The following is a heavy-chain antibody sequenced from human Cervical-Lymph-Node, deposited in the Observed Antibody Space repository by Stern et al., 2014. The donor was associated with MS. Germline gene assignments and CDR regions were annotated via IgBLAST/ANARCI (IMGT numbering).Heavy chain of an antibody. CDR3: ARAGPYDYIWGNFRHRAFYFDS. V-gene: IGHV4-59*01. Sequence: QVQLQQSGPGLVKPSETLSLMCSVSSGFIGNNYWSWIRQPPGKGLEWIGHLYYSGSHYYTPSLKSRVTISLDTSKNQLSLRLSSVTAADTAVYYCARAGPYDYIWGNFRHRAFYFDSWGQGARVTVSS. CDR1: SGFIGNNY. CDR2: LYYSGSH. D-gene: IGHD3-16*02. J-gene: IGHJ4*02.